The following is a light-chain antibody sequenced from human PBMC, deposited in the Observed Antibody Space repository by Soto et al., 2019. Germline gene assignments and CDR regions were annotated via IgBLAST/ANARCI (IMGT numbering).Light chain of an antibody. CDR1: HSVSSSQ. CDR2: GAS. Sequence: VLPQSPGTLSLSPRARATLSCRASHSVSSSQLAWYQQKPGQAPSLLMYGASTSATGIPDRFSGSGSWTAFTLTISRLETEDLAVYYCQQYGSSPRTFGQGTKVDIK. J-gene: IGKJ1*01. V-gene: IGKV3-20*01. CDR3: QQYGSSPRT.